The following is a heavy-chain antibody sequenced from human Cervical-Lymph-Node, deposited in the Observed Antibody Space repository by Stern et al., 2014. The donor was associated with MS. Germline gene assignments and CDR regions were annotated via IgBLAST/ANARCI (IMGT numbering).Heavy chain of an antibody. CDR2: IYPEDSDT. J-gene: IGHJ3*02. CDR1: GYSFSNFW. V-gene: IGHV5-51*01. D-gene: IGHD3-22*01. CDR3: VRRRDSDSYDTFDI. Sequence: DQLVQSGAEVKKPGESLKISCKTSGYSFSNFWIGWVRQKPGKGLEWMGIIYPEDSDTTYSPSFQGQVTISADESISTAYLQWRSLKASDTAMYYCVRRRDSDSYDTFDIWGQGTMLIVSS.